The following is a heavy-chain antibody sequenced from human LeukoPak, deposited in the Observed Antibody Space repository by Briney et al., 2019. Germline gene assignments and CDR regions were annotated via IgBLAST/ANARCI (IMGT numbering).Heavy chain of an antibody. CDR2: ISSSSTYI. CDR1: GFTFSDYY. J-gene: IGHJ4*02. D-gene: IGHD1-14*01. Sequence: GGSLRLSCAASGFTFSDYYMSWIRQAPGKGLEWVSCISSSSTYIYYADSVRGRFAISRDNAKNSLYLQMNSLRAEDTAVYYCVRENHGSFDYWGQGSLVTVSS. V-gene: IGHV3-11*06. CDR3: VRENHGSFDY.